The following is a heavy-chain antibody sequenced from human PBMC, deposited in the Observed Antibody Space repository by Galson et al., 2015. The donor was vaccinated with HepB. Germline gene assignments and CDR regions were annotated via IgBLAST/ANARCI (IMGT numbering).Heavy chain of an antibody. CDR1: GYSFTSYW. Sequence: AEVKKPGESLRISCKGSGYSFTSYWISWVRQMPGKGLEWMGRIDPSDSYTNYSPSFQGHVTISADKSISTAYLQWSSLKASDTAMYYCARHGAYYNSSGYQGAYDIWGQGTMVTVSS. CDR2: IDPSDSYT. D-gene: IGHD3-22*01. V-gene: IGHV5-10-1*01. CDR3: ARHGAYYNSSGYQGAYDI. J-gene: IGHJ3*02.